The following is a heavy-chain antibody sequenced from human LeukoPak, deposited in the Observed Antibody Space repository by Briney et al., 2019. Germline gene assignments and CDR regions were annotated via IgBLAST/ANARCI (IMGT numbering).Heavy chain of an antibody. CDR2: ISGSGGST. V-gene: IGHV3-23*01. CDR1: GSTFSSYA. CDR3: AKEPSPAAGTGYYFDY. J-gene: IGHJ4*02. Sequence: GGSLRLSCAASGSTFSSYAMSWVRQAPGKGLEWVSAISGSGGSTYYADSVKGRFTISRDNSKNTLYLQMNSLRAEDTAVYYCAKEPSPAAGTGYYFDYWGQGTLVTVSS. D-gene: IGHD6-13*01.